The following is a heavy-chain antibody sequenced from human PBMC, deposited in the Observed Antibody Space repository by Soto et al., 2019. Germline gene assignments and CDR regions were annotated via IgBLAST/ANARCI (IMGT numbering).Heavy chain of an antibody. CDR2: ISGTGGST. V-gene: IGHV3-23*01. Sequence: EVQLLESGGDLVQPGGSLRLSCAASGFTFSDYAMTWVRQTPGKGLEWVSAISGTGGSTYYADSVKGRFTISRDNSKNTLYVQMTSLRGEGTAVYYCAKNSGFWSCPYYFYRIDGWGQGTTVTVSS. CDR1: GFTFSDYA. J-gene: IGHJ6*02. CDR3: AKNSGFWSCPYYFYRIDG. D-gene: IGHD3-3*01.